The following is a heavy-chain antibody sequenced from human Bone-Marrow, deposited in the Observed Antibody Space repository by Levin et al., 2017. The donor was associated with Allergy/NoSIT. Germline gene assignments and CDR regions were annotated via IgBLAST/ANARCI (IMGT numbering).Heavy chain of an antibody. CDR2: IYYTGST. D-gene: IGHD3-3*01. J-gene: IGHJ6*02. CDR3: ARDGIRITIFGVVNSDPNGLDV. Sequence: PGGSLRLSCAASGFTFSDYFMSWIRQPPGKGLEWIGSIYYTGSTYYNPSLKSRVSISVDTSKNQFSLNLTSMTAADTAVYYCARDGIRITIFGVVNSDPNGLDVWGQGTTVTVSS. V-gene: IGHV4-38-2*02. CDR1: GFTFSDYF.